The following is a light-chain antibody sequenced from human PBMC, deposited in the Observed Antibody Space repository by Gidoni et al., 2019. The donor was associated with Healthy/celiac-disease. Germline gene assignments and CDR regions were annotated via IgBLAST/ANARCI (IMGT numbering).Light chain of an antibody. CDR3: QQRSNWIT. V-gene: IGKV3-11*01. CDR1: QRVSIY. Sequence: EIVLTQSPDTLSLSPGERATLSCSASQRVSIYLAWYQQKPGQAPRLLIYDASNRATGIPDRFSGSGSGTDFTLTISSLELEDFAVYYCQQRSNWITFGQGTRLEI. CDR2: DAS. J-gene: IGKJ5*01.